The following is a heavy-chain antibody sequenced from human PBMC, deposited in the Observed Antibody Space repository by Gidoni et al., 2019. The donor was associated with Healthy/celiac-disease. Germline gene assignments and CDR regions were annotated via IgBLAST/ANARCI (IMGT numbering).Heavy chain of an antibody. CDR3: ATSSGYYYVFDY. D-gene: IGHD3-22*01. CDR2: FDPEDGET. V-gene: IGHV1-24*01. Sequence: QVQLVQSGAEVKNPVASVTVSCKVSGYTLTELSMHWVRQAPGKGLEWMGGFDPEDGETIYEQKFKGRVTMTEDTSTDTAYMELSSLRSEDTAVYYCATSSGYYYVFDYWGQGTLVTVSS. CDR1: GYTLTELS. J-gene: IGHJ4*02.